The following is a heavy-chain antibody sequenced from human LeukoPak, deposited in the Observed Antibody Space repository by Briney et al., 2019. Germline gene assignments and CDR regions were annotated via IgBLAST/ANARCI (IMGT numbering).Heavy chain of an antibody. D-gene: IGHD5-24*01. Sequence: ASVKVSCKASGYSFNVHGMTWVRQAPGQGPEWMGWISAYKGNTNYAAKFQGRVTMTTDTSTSTGYMELTSLRSDDTAVYYCARTLGGNYVEMATGVDLWGRGTLVTVS. J-gene: IGHJ2*01. V-gene: IGHV1-18*04. CDR1: GYSFNVHG. CDR3: ARTLGGNYVEMATGVDL. CDR2: ISAYKGNT.